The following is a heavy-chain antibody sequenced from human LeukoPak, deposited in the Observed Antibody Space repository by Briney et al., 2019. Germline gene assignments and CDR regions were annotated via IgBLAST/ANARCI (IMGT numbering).Heavy chain of an antibody. V-gene: IGHV1-2*02. CDR2: INPNSGGT. CDR3: ARHGRFYDAFDI. Sequence: ASVKVACKVFGSKLTEFSMHWVRQAPGQGLEWMGWINPNSGGTNYAQKFQGRVTMTGDTSISTAYMDLSRLRSDDTAVYYCARHGRFYDAFDIWGQGTMVTVSS. CDR1: GSKLTEFS. D-gene: IGHD3-3*01. J-gene: IGHJ3*02.